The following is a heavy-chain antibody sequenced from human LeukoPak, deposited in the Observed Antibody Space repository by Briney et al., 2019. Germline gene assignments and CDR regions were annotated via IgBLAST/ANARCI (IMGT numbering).Heavy chain of an antibody. V-gene: IGHV3-23*01. Sequence: GGSLRHSRAAPGFIFSIYAIDSVPEAPGGGREGVSALSGSGGSTYYADSVGGRFTISRDNSKNTLYLQMNSLRAEDTAVYYCAKDFGSSGPYDAFDIWGQGTMVSVSS. D-gene: IGHD6-19*01. CDR1: GFIFSIYA. CDR2: LSGSGGST. J-gene: IGHJ3*02. CDR3: AKDFGSSGPYDAFDI.